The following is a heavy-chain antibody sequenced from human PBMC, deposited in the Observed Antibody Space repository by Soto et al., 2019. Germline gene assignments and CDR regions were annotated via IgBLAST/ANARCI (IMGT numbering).Heavy chain of an antibody. J-gene: IGHJ4*02. Sequence: PGGSLRLSCAASGFTFSSYAMHWVRQAPGKGLEWVAVISYDGSNKYYADSVKGRLTISRDNSKNTLYLQMNSLRAEDTAVYYCAREQSFGVPFDYWGQGTLVTVSS. CDR3: AREQSFGVPFDY. CDR1: GFTFSSYA. CDR2: ISYDGSNK. V-gene: IGHV3-30-3*01. D-gene: IGHD3-10*01.